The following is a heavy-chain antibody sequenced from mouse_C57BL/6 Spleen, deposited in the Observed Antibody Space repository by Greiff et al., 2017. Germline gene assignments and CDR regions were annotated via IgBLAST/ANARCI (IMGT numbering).Heavy chain of an antibody. CDR1: GFTFSDYY. J-gene: IGHJ4*01. CDR3: ARRYGYDGRGYAMDY. V-gene: IGHV5-12*01. D-gene: IGHD2-2*01. Sequence: EVMLVESGGGLVQPGGSLKLSCAASGFTFSDYYMYWVRQTPEKRLEWVAYISNGGGSTYYPDTVKGRFTISRDNAKNTLYLQMSRLKSEDTAMYYCARRYGYDGRGYAMDYWGQGTSVTVSS. CDR2: ISNGGGST.